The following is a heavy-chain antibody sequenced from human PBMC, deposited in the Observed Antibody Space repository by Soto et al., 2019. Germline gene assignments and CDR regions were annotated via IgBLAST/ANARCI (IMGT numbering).Heavy chain of an antibody. CDR3: ARDSEQVRHVAILGASFDI. CDR1: GFTFDHYA. CDR2: ITWNSGSK. Sequence: EGQLVESGGGLVQPGRSLRLSCVAAGFTFDHYAMHWVRQAPGKGLEWVAGITWNSGSKDDGNSVKGRVSISSDNGQNSLHLQMKSLGPEDTVFDYCARDSEQVRHVAILGASFDITRQGTLVTGSS. J-gene: IGHJ3*02. V-gene: IGHV3-9*01. D-gene: IGHD2-21*01.